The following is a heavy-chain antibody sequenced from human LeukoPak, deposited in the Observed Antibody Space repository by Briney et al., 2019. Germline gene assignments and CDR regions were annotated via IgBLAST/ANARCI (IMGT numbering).Heavy chain of an antibody. CDR3: ARESSGVVVPAAIIWFDP. J-gene: IGHJ5*02. Sequence: GGSLRLSCAASGFTFSSYWMSWVRQAPGKGLEWGANIKQDGSEKYYVDSVKGRFTISRDNAKNSLYLQMNSLRAEDTAVYYCARESSGVVVPAAIIWFDPWGQGTLVTVSS. CDR1: GFTFSSYW. V-gene: IGHV3-7*01. D-gene: IGHD2-2*01. CDR2: IKQDGSEK.